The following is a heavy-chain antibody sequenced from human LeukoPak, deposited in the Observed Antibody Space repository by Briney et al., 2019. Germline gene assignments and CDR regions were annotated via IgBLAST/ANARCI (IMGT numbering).Heavy chain of an antibody. D-gene: IGHD5-18*01. Sequence: SETLSLTCTVSGGSISTYYWGWVRQPPGKGLEWVANIYHTGTIHYNPSLQSRVTISVDTSRNQFSLKLSSVTAADTAVYYCARTGYRYYFDSWGQGTLVTVSS. CDR2: IYHTGTI. J-gene: IGHJ4*02. V-gene: IGHV4-4*09. CDR3: ARTGYRYYFDS. CDR1: GGSISTYY.